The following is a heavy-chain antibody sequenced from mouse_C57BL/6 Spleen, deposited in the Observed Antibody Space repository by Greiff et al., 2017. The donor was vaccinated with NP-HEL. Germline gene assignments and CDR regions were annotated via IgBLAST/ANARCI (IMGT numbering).Heavy chain of an antibody. J-gene: IGHJ3*01. CDR2: ISDGGSYT. Sequence: EVMLVESGGGLVKPGGSLKLSCAASGFTFSSYAMSWVRQTPEKRLEWVATISDGGSYTYYPDNVKGRFPISRDNAKNNLYLQMSHLKSEDTAMYYCARDRNDYDWFAYWGQGTLVTVSA. CDR3: ARDRNDYDWFAY. CDR1: GFTFSSYA. D-gene: IGHD2-4*01. V-gene: IGHV5-4*01.